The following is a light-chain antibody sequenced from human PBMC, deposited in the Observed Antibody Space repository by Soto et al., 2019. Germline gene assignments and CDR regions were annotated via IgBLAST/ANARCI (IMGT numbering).Light chain of an antibody. CDR3: VSYTDTDTLV. CDR2: EVT. CDR1: NTDVGQDKS. Sequence: QSVLTQPASVSGSRGQSIIISCVGRNTDVGQDKSVSWYQQGPGKAPKLLIFEVTNRPSGVSNRFPGSRSGNTASLTISGLQPDDEGDYFCVSYTDTDTLVFGTGTKVTVL. V-gene: IGLV2-14*01. J-gene: IGLJ1*01.